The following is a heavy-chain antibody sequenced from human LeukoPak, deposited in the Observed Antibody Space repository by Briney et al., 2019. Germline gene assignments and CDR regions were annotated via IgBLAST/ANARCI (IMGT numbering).Heavy chain of an antibody. CDR3: ARDPNLYSGTYDTY. D-gene: IGHD1-26*01. Sequence: GGSLRLSCVVSGVTFSSHWMSWVRQAPGKGLEWVANIKQDGSERYYVDSVKGRFTISRDNAKNSVFLRMNSLRAEDTAVCYCARDPNLYSGTYDTYWGQGTLVTVSS. CDR2: IKQDGSER. J-gene: IGHJ4*02. V-gene: IGHV3-7*03. CDR1: GVTFSSHW.